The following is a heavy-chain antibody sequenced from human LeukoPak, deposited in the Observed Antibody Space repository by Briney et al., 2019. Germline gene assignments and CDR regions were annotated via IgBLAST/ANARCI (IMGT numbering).Heavy chain of an antibody. CDR1: GFPFSNYW. V-gene: IGHV3-7*01. J-gene: IGHJ1*01. CDR2: IKQDGIEQ. Sequence: GGSLRLSRVGSGFPFSNYWMTWLRQAPRKGLEGVANIKQDGIEQFYVDSVEGRFTVSRDNTKNSLFLQMHSLRAEDTAVYYCARGSSGYYCDHFQTWGQGSLVTVSS. CDR3: ARGSSGYYCDHFQT. D-gene: IGHD3-22*01.